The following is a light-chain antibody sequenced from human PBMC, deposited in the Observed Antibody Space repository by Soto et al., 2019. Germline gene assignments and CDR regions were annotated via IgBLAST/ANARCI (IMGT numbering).Light chain of an antibody. J-gene: IGKJ1*01. CDR2: KAS. V-gene: IGKV1-5*03. CDR3: QQYNSYSWT. CDR1: QSINTW. Sequence: DIQMTQFPSTLSASVGDRVTITCRASQSINTWLAWYQQKPGKAPNLLIYKASNLESGVPSRFSGSGSGTEFTLTISSLQPADFGTFYCQQYNSYSWTFGQGTKVEI.